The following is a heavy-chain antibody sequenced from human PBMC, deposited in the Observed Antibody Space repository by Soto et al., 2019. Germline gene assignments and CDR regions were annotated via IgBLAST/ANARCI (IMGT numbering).Heavy chain of an antibody. Sequence: GGSLRLSCAASGFTFSTYAMSWVRQAPRKGLEWVSAISGNGGDYTYYADSVKGRFTISRDNSKNTLYLQMNSLRAEDTAVYYCVPLCRYCSTTTPSWGQGTLVTLSS. D-gene: IGHD2-2*01. CDR2: ISGNGGDYT. J-gene: IGHJ4*02. CDR3: VPLCRYCSTTTPS. V-gene: IGHV3-23*01. CDR1: GFTFSTYA.